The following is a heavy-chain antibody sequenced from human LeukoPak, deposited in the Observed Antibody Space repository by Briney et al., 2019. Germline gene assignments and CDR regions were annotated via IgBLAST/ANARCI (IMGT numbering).Heavy chain of an antibody. CDR3: AKGNWNSPGI. V-gene: IGHV3-30*02. D-gene: IGHD1-20*01. CDR2: IQYNGNGE. CDR1: GFTFSGYG. J-gene: IGHJ3*02. Sequence: PGGSLRLSCVASGFTFSGYGMHWVCQAPGKGLEWVAFIQYNGNGEYYRDSVKGRFTFSRDNSKNTLYLQMNSLRAEDTSVYYCAKGNWNSPGIWGQGTMVTVSS.